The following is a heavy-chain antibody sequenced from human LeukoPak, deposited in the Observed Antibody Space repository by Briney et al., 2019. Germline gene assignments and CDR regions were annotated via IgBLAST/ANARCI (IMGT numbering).Heavy chain of an antibody. V-gene: IGHV1-69*13. D-gene: IGHD2-2*01. CDR1: GGTFSSYA. CDR3: ARGVPSRVGGAFDI. CDR2: IIPIFGTA. J-gene: IGHJ3*02. Sequence: ASVKVSCKASGGTFSSYAISWVRQAPGQGLEWMGGIIPIFGTANYAQKFQGRVTITADESTSTAYMELSSLRSEDTAVYYCARGVPSRVGGAFDIWGQGTMVTVSS.